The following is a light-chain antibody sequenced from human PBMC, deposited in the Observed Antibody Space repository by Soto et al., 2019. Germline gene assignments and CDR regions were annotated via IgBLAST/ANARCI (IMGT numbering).Light chain of an antibody. V-gene: IGLV2-14*03. CDR3: SSYTTSNTYV. CDR1: SSNVGDSYY. Sequence: QSVLTQSASVSGSPGQSITISCTGTSSNVGDSYYVSWYQQHPDKAPKLIIYYVNDRPSGVSDRFSGSKSGNTASLTISGLQAEDEADYYCSSYTTSNTYVFGTGTKVTVL. J-gene: IGLJ1*01. CDR2: YVN.